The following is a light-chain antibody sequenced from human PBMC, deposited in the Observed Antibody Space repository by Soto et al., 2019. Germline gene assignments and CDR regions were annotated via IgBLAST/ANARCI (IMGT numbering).Light chain of an antibody. CDR3: QQYNSWPPIT. V-gene: IGKV3D-15*01. CDR2: GAS. Sequence: EIVMTQSPATLSVSPGERATLYCRASQSVSSKLAWYQQKPGQAPRLLIYGASSRATGIPDRFSGSGSGTEFTLTISSLQSEDFVVYYCQQYNSWPPITFGQGTRLEIK. J-gene: IGKJ5*01. CDR1: QSVSSK.